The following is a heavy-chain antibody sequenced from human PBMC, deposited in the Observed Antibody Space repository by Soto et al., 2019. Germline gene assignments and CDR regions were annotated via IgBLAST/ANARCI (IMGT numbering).Heavy chain of an antibody. CDR1: GYSFTRYY. CDR2: INPSGDST. CDR3: ARVRLPYYDILTAYYFDY. J-gene: IGHJ4*01. D-gene: IGHD3-9*01. Sequence: ASVKVSCKASGYSFTRYYMHWVRQAPGQGLEWMGVINPSGDSTNYAQKFQGRVTMTRDTSTSTVFMELSSLRSEDTAVYYCARVRLPYYDILTAYYFDYWGQGTLVTVSS. V-gene: IGHV1-46*01.